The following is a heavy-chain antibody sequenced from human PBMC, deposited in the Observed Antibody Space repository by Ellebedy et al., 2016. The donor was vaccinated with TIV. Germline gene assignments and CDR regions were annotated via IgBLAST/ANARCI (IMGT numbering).Heavy chain of an antibody. CDR1: AGSISSSSHY. V-gene: IGHV4-39*01. Sequence: MPSETLSLTCTVSAGSISSSSHYWGWIRQPPGKRLEWIGSISYSGRAYYNPSLKSRVTISVDTSKNQFSLKLSSVTAADTAVYYCARHGVAAASPMTYDAFDIWGQGTMVTVSS. CDR3: ARHGVAAASPMTYDAFDI. D-gene: IGHD6-13*01. J-gene: IGHJ3*02. CDR2: ISYSGRA.